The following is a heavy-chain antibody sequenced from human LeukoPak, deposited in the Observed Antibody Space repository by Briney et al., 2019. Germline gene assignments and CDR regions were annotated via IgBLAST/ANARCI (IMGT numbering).Heavy chain of an antibody. CDR2: ISGSGGST. CDR1: GFTFSSYA. D-gene: IGHD3-22*01. J-gene: IGHJ4*02. Sequence: PGGSLRLSCAASGFTFSSYAMSWVRQAPGKGLEWVSAISGSGGSTYYADSVKGRFTISRDNSKNTLYLQMNSLRAEDTAVYYCAKVSDYYDSSGHVDYWGQGTLVTVSS. CDR3: AKVSDYYDSSGHVDY. V-gene: IGHV3-23*01.